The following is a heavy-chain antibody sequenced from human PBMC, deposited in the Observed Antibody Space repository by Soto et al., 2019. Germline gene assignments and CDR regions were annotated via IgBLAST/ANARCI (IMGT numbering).Heavy chain of an antibody. Sequence: SVQVSCKASGCTFISYAISGVRQAPGQGLEWMGGIIPIFGTANYAQKFQGRVTITADESTSTAYMELSSLRSEDTAVYYCARDVRTGYCSSTSCKDWFDPWGQGTRVTVSS. CDR1: GCTFISYA. D-gene: IGHD2-2*01. CDR3: ARDVRTGYCSSTSCKDWFDP. J-gene: IGHJ5*02. V-gene: IGHV1-69*13. CDR2: IIPIFGTA.